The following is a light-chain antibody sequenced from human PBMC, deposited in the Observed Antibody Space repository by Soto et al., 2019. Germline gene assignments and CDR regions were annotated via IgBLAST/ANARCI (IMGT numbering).Light chain of an antibody. V-gene: IGKV3-15*01. J-gene: IGKJ4*01. CDR3: QQYNNWPLT. CDR1: QSVNKN. CDR2: GAS. Sequence: EIVMTQFPATLSVSPGEGATLSCRASQSVNKNFAWYQQKRGQPPRLLIYGASTRATGIPARFSGSGSGTEFTLTISSLQSEDFAVYYCQQYNNWPLTFGGGTKVDIK.